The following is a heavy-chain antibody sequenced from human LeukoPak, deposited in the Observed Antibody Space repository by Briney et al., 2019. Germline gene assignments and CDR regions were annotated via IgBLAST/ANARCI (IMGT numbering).Heavy chain of an antibody. CDR2: IYSGGST. D-gene: IGHD3-9*01. V-gene: IGHV3-53*01. CDR1: GFTVSSNY. CDR3: ARGGPYYDLLTGLYY. J-gene: IGHJ4*02. Sequence: GGSLRLSCAASGFTVSSNYMSWVRQAPGKGLEWVSVIYSGGSTYYAVSVKGRFTISRDNSKNTLYLQMNSLRAEDTAVYYCARGGPYYDLLTGLYYWGQGTLVTVSS.